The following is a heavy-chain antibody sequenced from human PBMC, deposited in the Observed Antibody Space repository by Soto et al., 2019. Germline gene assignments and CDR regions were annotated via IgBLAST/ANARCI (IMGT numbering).Heavy chain of an antibody. CDR2: IYHSGST. Sequence: PSETLSLTCAVSGGSISNSNWWSWVRQPPGKGLEWIGEIYHSGSTNYNPSLKSRVTISVDKSKNQFSLKVTSVTAADTAVYYCARDRGITMIVVVIENYYYGMDVWGQGTTVTVSS. J-gene: IGHJ6*02. CDR1: GGSISNSNW. V-gene: IGHV4-4*02. D-gene: IGHD3-22*01. CDR3: ARDRGITMIVVVIENYYYGMDV.